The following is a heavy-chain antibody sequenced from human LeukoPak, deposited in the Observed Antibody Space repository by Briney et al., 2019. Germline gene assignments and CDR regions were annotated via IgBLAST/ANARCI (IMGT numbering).Heavy chain of an antibody. Sequence: GGSLRLSCAASGFTFSSYEMNWVRQAPGKGLEWVSYISSSGSTIYYADSVKGRFPISRDNAKHSLYLQMTSLRAEDTALYYCAKDMLAVAGPGAFDYWGQGTLVTVSS. V-gene: IGHV3-48*03. CDR1: GFTFSSYE. CDR3: AKDMLAVAGPGAFDY. D-gene: IGHD6-19*01. CDR2: ISSSGSTI. J-gene: IGHJ4*02.